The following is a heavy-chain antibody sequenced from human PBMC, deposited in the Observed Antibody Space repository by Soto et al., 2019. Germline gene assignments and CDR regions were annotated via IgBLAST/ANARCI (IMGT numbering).Heavy chain of an antibody. Sequence: GASVKVSCKASGYTFTSYYMHGVRQSPGQGLEWMGIINPSGGSTSYAQKFQGRVTMTRDTSTSTVYMELSSLRSEDTAVYYCARAGKWLVAVGDAFDIWGQGTMVTVSS. D-gene: IGHD6-19*01. CDR3: ARAGKWLVAVGDAFDI. CDR1: GYTFTSYY. CDR2: INPSGGST. V-gene: IGHV1-46*01. J-gene: IGHJ3*02.